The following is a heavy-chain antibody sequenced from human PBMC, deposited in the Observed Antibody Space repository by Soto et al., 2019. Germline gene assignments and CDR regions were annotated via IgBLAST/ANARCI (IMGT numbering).Heavy chain of an antibody. CDR3: ARVRGVRGHGYGYYFYGMDV. CDR1: GFTFSSYA. V-gene: IGHV3-30-3*01. J-gene: IGHJ6*02. CDR2: ISYDESNK. D-gene: IGHD3-22*01. Sequence: QVQLVESGGGVVQPGRSLRLSCEAAGFTFSSYAMHWVRQAPGKGLEWVAVISYDESNKYYADSVKGRFTISRDNYKNTRYLEMNSLRAEETAVYYCARVRGVRGHGYGYYFYGMDVWGQGTTVTVSS.